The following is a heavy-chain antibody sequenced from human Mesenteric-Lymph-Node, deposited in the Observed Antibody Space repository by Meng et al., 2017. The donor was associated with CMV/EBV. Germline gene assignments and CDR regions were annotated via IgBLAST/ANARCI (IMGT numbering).Heavy chain of an antibody. CDR3: ASEMWSSGFAY. CDR1: GFTFSNYW. J-gene: IGHJ4*02. V-gene: IGHV3-7*01. CDR2: IKQDGSEK. Sequence: GESLKISCAASGFTFSNYWMTWVRQAPGKGLEWVANIKQDGSEKYYVDSVKGRFTISRDNAKNSLYLQMNSLRGEDTAVYFCASEMWSSGFAYWGQGTPVTVSS. D-gene: IGHD2-21*01.